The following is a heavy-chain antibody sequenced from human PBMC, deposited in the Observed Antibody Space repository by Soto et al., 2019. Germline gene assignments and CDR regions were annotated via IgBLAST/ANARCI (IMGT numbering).Heavy chain of an antibody. Sequence: SVQVSCKASGYAFTSYAMHWVRQAPGQRLEWMGWINAGNGNTKYSQKFQGRVTITRDTSASTAYMELSSLRSEDTAVYYCASDYYYDSSGYYNWGQGTLVTVSS. CDR2: INAGNGNT. CDR3: ASDYYYDSSGYYN. V-gene: IGHV1-3*01. CDR1: GYAFTSYA. J-gene: IGHJ4*02. D-gene: IGHD3-22*01.